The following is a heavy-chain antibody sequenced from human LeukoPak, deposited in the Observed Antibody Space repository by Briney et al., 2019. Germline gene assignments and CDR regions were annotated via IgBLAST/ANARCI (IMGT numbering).Heavy chain of an antibody. CDR1: GFTFSTYS. CDR3: ARDRDYFDSSGYQHPGWFDP. D-gene: IGHD3-22*01. V-gene: IGHV3-48*01. CDR2: ISTSSSTI. Sequence: GGSLRLSCAASGFTFSTYSMNWVRQAPGQGLEWVSYISTSSSTIYYADSVKGRFTISRDNARNSLYLQMNSLRAEDTAVYYCARDRDYFDSSGYQHPGWFDPWGQGTPVTVSS. J-gene: IGHJ5*02.